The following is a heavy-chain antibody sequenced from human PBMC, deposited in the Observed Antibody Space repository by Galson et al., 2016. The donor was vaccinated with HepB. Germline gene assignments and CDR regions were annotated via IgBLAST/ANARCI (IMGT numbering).Heavy chain of an antibody. CDR3: ARDTGYNDYIWGSYRPGQGWFGP. Sequence: SVKVSCKASGGTFSNHDINWVRLAPGQGLEWMGGILPIMNTVKSAQKFQGRVTITADEATSTAFMELSSLRSEDTAVYYCARDTGYNDYIWGSYRPGQGWFGPWGQGTLVTVSS. D-gene: IGHD3-16*02. CDR1: GGTFSNHD. V-gene: IGHV1-69*13. CDR2: ILPIMNTV. J-gene: IGHJ5*02.